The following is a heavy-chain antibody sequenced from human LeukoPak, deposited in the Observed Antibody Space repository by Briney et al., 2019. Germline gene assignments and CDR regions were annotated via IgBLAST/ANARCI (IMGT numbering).Heavy chain of an antibody. CDR3: AKAPSSGYCSSTSCYYES. D-gene: IGHD2-2*01. J-gene: IGHJ4*02. Sequence: QPGGSLRLSCAASGFTFRNYGMSWVRQAPGKGLEWVSAISDNGGSTYYADSVKGRFTISRDNSKNTLYLQINSLGGDDTAVYHCAKAPSSGYCSSTSCYYESWGQGTLVTVSS. CDR2: ISDNGGST. CDR1: GFTFRNYG. V-gene: IGHV3-23*01.